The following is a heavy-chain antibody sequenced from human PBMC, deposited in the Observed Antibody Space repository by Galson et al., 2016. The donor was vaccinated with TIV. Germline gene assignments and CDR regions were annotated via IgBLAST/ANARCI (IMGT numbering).Heavy chain of an antibody. CDR3: ARDTRSGYSSGWPPFDF. Sequence: SVKVSCKASGYTFTDNYIHWVRQAPGQGLEWMGVITPGGAGTFYAQKFQGRVTMTADTSTCTVYMEINSLRSEDAAMYFCARDTRSGYSSGWPPFDFWGQGTLVTVSS. CDR2: ITPGGAGT. D-gene: IGHD6-25*01. V-gene: IGHV1-46*03. CDR1: GYTFTDNY. J-gene: IGHJ4*02.